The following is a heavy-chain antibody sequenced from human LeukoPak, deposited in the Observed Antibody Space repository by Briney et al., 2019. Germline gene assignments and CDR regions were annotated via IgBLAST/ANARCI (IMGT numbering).Heavy chain of an antibody. J-gene: IGHJ6*03. CDR1: GYTFTSYY. CDR3: ARDPPGEGTYNYYMDV. D-gene: IGHD3-10*01. Sequence: ASVKVSCKASGYTFTSYYMHWVRQAPGQGLEWMGIINPSGGSTSYAQKFQGRVTMTRDMSTSTVYMELSSLRSEDTAVYYCARDPPGEGTYNYYMDVWGKGTTVTISS. V-gene: IGHV1-46*01. CDR2: INPSGGST.